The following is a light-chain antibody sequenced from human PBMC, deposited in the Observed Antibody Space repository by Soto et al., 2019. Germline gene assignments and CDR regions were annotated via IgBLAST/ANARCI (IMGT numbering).Light chain of an antibody. V-gene: IGLV2-14*01. CDR3: SSFPPKRTLI. CDR2: EVR. Sequence: QSALTQPASVSGSPGQSITISCAGTIRDVGAYNLVSWYQQYPGRAPQLILYEVRNRPSGISFRFSGFKSGNTASLTISGLQAEDEADYYCSSFPPKRTLIFAGGTKVTVL. J-gene: IGLJ2*01. CDR1: IRDVGAYNL.